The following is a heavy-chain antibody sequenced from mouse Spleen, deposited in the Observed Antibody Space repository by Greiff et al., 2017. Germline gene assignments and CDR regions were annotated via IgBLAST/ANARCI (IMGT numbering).Heavy chain of an antibody. J-gene: IGHJ2*01. CDR3: ARSPNYFDY. V-gene: IGHV1-19*01. CDR2: INPYNGGT. Sequence: VHVKQSGPVLVKPGASVKMSCKASGYTFTDYYMNWVKQSHGKSLEWIGVINPYNGGTSYNQKFKGKATLTVDKSSSTAYMELNSLTSEDSAVYYCARSPNYFDYWGQGTTLTVSS. CDR1: GYTFTDYY.